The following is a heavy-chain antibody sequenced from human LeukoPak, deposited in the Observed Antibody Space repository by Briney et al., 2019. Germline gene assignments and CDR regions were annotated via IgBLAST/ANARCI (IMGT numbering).Heavy chain of an antibody. CDR2: ISSSGSTI. CDR1: GFTFSDYY. V-gene: IGHV3-11*04. J-gene: IGHJ6*03. Sequence: PGGSLRLSCAASGFTFSDYYMSWIRQAPGKGLEWVSYISSSGSTIYYADSVKGRFTISRDNAKNSLYLQMNSLRAEDTAVYYCARAGGYDFWSGYLGYYYYYMDVWGKGTTVTVSS. CDR3: ARAGGYDFWSGYLGYYYYYMDV. D-gene: IGHD3-3*01.